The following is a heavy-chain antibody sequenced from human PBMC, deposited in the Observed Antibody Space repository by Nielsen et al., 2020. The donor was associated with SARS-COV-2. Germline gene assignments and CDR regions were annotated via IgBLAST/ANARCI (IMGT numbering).Heavy chain of an antibody. Sequence: GGSLRLSCAASAFTFSTYTMNWVRQAAGKGLEWVSSNNSSNNYISYADSLKGRFTISRDNAKNSLYLQMTSLRAEDTAVYYCARVDDSSSTYFDYWGQGTLVTVSS. CDR1: AFTFSTYT. CDR2: NNSSNNYI. J-gene: IGHJ4*02. V-gene: IGHV3-21*01. CDR3: ARVDDSSSTYFDY. D-gene: IGHD3-22*01.